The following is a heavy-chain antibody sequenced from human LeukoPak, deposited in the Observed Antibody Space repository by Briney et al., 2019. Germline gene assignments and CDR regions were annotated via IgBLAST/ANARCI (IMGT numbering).Heavy chain of an antibody. CDR2: IYYSGST. V-gene: IGHV4-59*08. Sequence: PSETLSLTCTVSGGSISSYYWSWIRQPPGKGLEWIGYIYYSGSTNYNPSLKSRVTISVDTSKNQFSLKLSSVTAADTDVYYCARHRYSSSSHIDYWGQGTLVTVSS. CDR1: GGSISSYY. CDR3: ARHRYSSSSHIDY. J-gene: IGHJ4*02. D-gene: IGHD6-13*01.